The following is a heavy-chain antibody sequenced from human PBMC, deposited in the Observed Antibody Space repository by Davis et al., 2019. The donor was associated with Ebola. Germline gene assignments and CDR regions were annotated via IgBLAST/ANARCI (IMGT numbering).Heavy chain of an antibody. CDR3: ANIANYDDGFDI. Sequence: GGSLRLSCVASGFNFPDYYMNWVRQAPGKGLEWVAVITYDGTNQYYADSVKGRFTISRDNSKNTVFLEMSSLRPEDTATYYCANIANYDDGFDIWGQGTVVTVSS. CDR1: GFNFPDYY. CDR2: ITYDGTNQ. D-gene: IGHD3-16*01. J-gene: IGHJ3*02. V-gene: IGHV3-30*18.